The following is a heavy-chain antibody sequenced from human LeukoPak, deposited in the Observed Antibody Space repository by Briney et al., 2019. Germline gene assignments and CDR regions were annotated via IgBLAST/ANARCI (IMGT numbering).Heavy chain of an antibody. CDR1: GGSISSSSYY. J-gene: IGHJ4*02. V-gene: IGHV4-39*07. Sequence: TSETLSLTFTVSGGSISSSSYYWGWIRQPPGKGLEWIGSIYYSGSTYYNPSLKSRVTISVDTSKNQFSLKLSSVTAADTAVYYCARDFSDDYGDYLGLLDYWGQGTLVTVSS. CDR3: ARDFSDDYGDYLGLLDY. CDR2: IYYSGST. D-gene: IGHD4-17*01.